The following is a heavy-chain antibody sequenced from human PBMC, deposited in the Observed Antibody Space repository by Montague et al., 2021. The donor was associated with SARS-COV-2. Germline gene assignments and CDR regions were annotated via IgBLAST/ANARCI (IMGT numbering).Heavy chain of an antibody. CDR1: GGSVRSSNDC. Sequence: SETLSLTCTVSGGSVRSSNDCWGWIRQPPGKGLEWIANFYISGNTYYNPSLKSRVTISVDTSNNQFSLKLSSVTAADTAVYYCARGPKMYGELADYWGQGTLVTVSS. J-gene: IGHJ4*02. D-gene: IGHD4-17*01. CDR3: ARGPKMYGELADY. V-gene: IGHV4-39*01. CDR2: FYISGNT.